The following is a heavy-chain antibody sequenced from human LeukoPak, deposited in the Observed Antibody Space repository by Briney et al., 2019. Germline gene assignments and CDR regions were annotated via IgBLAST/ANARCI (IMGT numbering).Heavy chain of an antibody. Sequence: GESLKISCKGSGYSFTSYWIGWVRQMPGKGLEWMRIIYPGDSDTRYSPSFQGQVTISADKSISTAYLQWSSLKASDTAMYYCARRQVPIYPPAAKDNWFDPWGQGTLVTVSS. V-gene: IGHV5-51*01. CDR3: ARRQVPIYPPAAKDNWFDP. J-gene: IGHJ5*02. CDR1: GYSFTSYW. CDR2: IYPGDSDT. D-gene: IGHD2-2*01.